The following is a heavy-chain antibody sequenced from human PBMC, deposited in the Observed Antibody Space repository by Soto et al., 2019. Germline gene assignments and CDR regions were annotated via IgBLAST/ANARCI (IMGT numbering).Heavy chain of an antibody. CDR2: IIPIFGTA. V-gene: IGHV1-69*01. J-gene: IGHJ2*01. CDR1: GGTFSSYA. Sequence: QVQLVQSGAEVKKPGSSVKVSCKASGGTFSSYAISWVRQAPGQGLEWMGGIIPIFGTANYAQKFQGRVTITADESTSTAYMELSSLRSEDTAVYYYARDGGLAYCGGDCYSSWYFDRWGRGTLVTVSS. CDR3: ARDGGLAYCGGDCYSSWYFDR. D-gene: IGHD2-21*02.